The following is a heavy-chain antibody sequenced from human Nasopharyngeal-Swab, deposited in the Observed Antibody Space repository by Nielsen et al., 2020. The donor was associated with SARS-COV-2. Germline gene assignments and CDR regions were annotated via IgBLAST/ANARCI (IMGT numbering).Heavy chain of an antibody. CDR1: GYTFTSYY. CDR2: INPSGGST. D-gene: IGHD1-26*01. V-gene: IGHV1-46*01. Sequence: ASVTVSCKASGYTFTSYYMHWVPQAPGQGLEWMGIINPSGGSTSYAQKFQGRVTMTRDTSTSTVYMELSSLRSEDTAVYYCARLNSGSYFLDYWGQGTLVTVSS. CDR3: ARLNSGSYFLDY. J-gene: IGHJ4*02.